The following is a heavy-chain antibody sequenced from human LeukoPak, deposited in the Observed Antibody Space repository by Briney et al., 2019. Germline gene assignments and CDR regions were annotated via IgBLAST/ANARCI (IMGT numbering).Heavy chain of an antibody. V-gene: IGHV3-23*01. CDR3: AKHRTYFGI. CDR1: GFTFSSDA. D-gene: IGHD2/OR15-2a*01. Sequence: GGSLRLSCTASGFTFSSDARSWVRQAPGKGLEWVSAISGSGGSTYYADSVKGRFTISRDNSKNTLYLQMNSLRAEDTTVYYYAKHRTYFGIWGQGTLVTVSS. CDR2: ISGSGGST. J-gene: IGHJ4*02.